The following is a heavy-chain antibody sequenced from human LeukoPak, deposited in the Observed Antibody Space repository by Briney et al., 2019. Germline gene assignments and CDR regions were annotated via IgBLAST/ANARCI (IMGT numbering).Heavy chain of an antibody. V-gene: IGHV3-30-3*01. Sequence: GGSLRLSCAASGFTFSSYAMHWVRQAPGKGLEWVAVISYDGSNKYYADSVKGRFTISRDNPKNTLYLQMNSLRAEDTAVYYCARVDIAAAGTPLDPWGQGTLVTVSS. CDR2: ISYDGSNK. J-gene: IGHJ5*02. CDR3: ARVDIAAAGTPLDP. D-gene: IGHD6-13*01. CDR1: GFTFSSYA.